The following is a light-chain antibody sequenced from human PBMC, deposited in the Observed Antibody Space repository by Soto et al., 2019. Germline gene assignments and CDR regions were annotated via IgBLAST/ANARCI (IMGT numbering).Light chain of an antibody. CDR1: QSVSSSH. Sequence: EIVLTQSPGTLSLSPGERATLFCRASQSVSSSHLVWYQQRPGQAPRLLIYVASNRATGIPDRFSGSGSGTDFTLTISRLEPEDCAVYYCQHYGDSPPYTFGQGTKLESK. J-gene: IGKJ2*01. CDR2: VAS. V-gene: IGKV3-20*01. CDR3: QHYGDSPPYT.